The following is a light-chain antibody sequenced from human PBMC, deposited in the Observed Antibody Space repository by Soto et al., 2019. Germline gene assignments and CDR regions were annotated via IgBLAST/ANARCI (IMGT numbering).Light chain of an antibody. CDR2: DVV. CDR3: SSYTSTMTNV. V-gene: IGLV2-14*03. CDR1: SSVVGGFNS. Sequence: QSALTQPASVSGSPGQSITISCPGTSSVVGGFNSVSWYQLRPGTAPKLILYDVVDRPSGVSYRFSGSKSGNTASLTISGLQAADEADYFCSSYTSTMTNVFGSGTKVTV. J-gene: IGLJ1*01.